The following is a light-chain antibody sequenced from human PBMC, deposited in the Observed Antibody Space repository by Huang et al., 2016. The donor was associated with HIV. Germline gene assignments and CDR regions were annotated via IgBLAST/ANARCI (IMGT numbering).Light chain of an antibody. CDR3: QQSYSSLALT. Sequence: DIQMTQSPSSLSASVGDRVTIACRAIQSISNFLNWYKQKPGKAPKLLIYRASNLHSAVPSRVSGSGSGTDFTLTISSLQPEDFAIYYCQQSYSSLALTFGGGTKVEV. CDR2: RAS. J-gene: IGKJ4*01. V-gene: IGKV1-39*01. CDR1: QSISNF.